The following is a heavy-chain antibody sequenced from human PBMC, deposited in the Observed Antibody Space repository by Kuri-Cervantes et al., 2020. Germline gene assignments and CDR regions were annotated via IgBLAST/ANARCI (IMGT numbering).Heavy chain of an antibody. CDR2: ISGGVGST. J-gene: IGHJ4*02. D-gene: IGHD3-22*01. CDR1: GFTFSSYA. V-gene: IGHV3-23*01. Sequence: GESLKISCAASGFTFSSYAMYWVRQAPGKGLEWVSAISGGVGSTYYADSVKGRFTISRDHSKNILYLQMNSLRAEDTAVYYCAKGNGDYYYAYWGQGTLVTVSS. CDR3: AKGNGDYYYAY.